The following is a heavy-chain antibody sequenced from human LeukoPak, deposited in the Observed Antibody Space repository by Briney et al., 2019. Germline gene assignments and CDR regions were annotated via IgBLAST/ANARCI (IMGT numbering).Heavy chain of an antibody. V-gene: IGHV1-18*01. D-gene: IGHD6-19*01. J-gene: IGHJ4*02. CDR3: ARDRGEDSSGCDFDY. CDR1: GYTFTSYG. Sequence: ASVKVSCTASGYTFTSYGISWVRQAPGQGLEWMGWISAYNGNTNYAQKLQGRVTMTTDTSTSTAYMELRSLRSDDTAVYYCARDRGEDSSGCDFDYWGQGTLVTVSS. CDR2: ISAYNGNT.